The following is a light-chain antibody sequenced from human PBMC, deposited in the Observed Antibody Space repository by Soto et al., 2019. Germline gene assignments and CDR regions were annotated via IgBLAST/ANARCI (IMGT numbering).Light chain of an antibody. CDR2: DAS. J-gene: IGKJ1*01. V-gene: IGKV1-5*01. Sequence: QMTHSPATMPPSLAETVTITSRASEDINDWLAWYQQKPGNAPKFLIYDASTLQSGVPSRFSGSGSGTEFTLTISSLQPDDSATYYCQQYKSRRTFGQGTKVDI. CDR3: QQYKSRRT. CDR1: EDINDW.